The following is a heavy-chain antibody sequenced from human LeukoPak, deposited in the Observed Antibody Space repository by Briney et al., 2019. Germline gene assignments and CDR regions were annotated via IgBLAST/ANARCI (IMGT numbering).Heavy chain of an antibody. CDR3: ARARYYYDSSGYYYYFVY. CDR1: GYTFTGYY. CDR2: INPNSGGT. D-gene: IGHD3-22*01. J-gene: IGHJ4*02. V-gene: IGHV1-2*04. Sequence: ASVKVSCKASGYTFTGYYMHWVRQAPGQGLEWMGWINPNSGGTNYAQKFQGWVTMTRDTSISTAYMELSRLRSDDTAVYYCARARYYYDSSGYYYYFVYWGQGTLVTVSS.